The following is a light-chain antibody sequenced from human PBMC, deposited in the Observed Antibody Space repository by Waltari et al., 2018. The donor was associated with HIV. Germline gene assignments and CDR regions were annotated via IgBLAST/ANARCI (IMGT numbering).Light chain of an antibody. CDR3: QVLADDFLR. Sequence: ELAQTGTASVSVGQTVSIPCYGAGGGDRLPSWHQKKAGQSPHLMITERNERPSGVPARFSPSMSGDTTPLFINGAPSGDEADYFCQVLADDFLRFGGGTRLTVL. CDR2: ERN. J-gene: IGLJ2*01. V-gene: IGLV3-1*01. CDR1: GGGDRL.